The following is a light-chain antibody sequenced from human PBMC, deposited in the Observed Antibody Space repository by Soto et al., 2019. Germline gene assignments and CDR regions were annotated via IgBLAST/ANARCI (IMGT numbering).Light chain of an antibody. V-gene: IGKV3-11*01. CDR2: GAS. CDR3: QQRSSWPIT. J-gene: IGKJ5*01. Sequence: EIVLTQSPATLSLSPGERATLSCRASQSVSSNVAWYQQKPGQAPRLLIFGASNRATGIPARFSGSGSGTDFTLTINSLEPEDFAVYYCQQRSSWPITFGQGTRLEIK. CDR1: QSVSSN.